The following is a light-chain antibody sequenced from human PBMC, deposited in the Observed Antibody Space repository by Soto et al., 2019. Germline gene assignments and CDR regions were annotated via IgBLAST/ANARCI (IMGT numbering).Light chain of an antibody. V-gene: IGLV2-14*01. CDR1: SSDVGGYNF. CDR2: DVR. CDR3: SSYTSIGTYV. J-gene: IGLJ1*01. Sequence: QSVLTQPASVSGSPGQSITISCTGTSSDVGGYNFVSWYQQHPGKATKLMIYDVRNRPSGVPNRFSGSKSVNTASLTISGLQAEDEADYYCSSYTSIGTYVFGTGTKVTVL.